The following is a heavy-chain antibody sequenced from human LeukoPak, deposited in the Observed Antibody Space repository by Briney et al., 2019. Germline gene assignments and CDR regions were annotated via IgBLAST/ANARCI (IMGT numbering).Heavy chain of an antibody. CDR2: IYYSGST. J-gene: IGHJ5*02. Sequence: SETLSLTCTVSGGSISSYYWSWIRQPPGKGLEWIGYIYYSGSTNYNPSLKSRVTISVGTSKNQFSLKLSSVTAADTAVYYCARGGFYGSGSYYGLYWFDPWGQGTLVTVSS. CDR1: GGSISSYY. D-gene: IGHD3-10*01. CDR3: ARGGFYGSGSYYGLYWFDP. V-gene: IGHV4-59*01.